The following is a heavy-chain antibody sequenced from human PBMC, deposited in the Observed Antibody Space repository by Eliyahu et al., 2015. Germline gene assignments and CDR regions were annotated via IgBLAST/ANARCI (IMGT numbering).Heavy chain of an antibody. CDR2: INPSGVGT. CDR3: ARIGDRCSGGSCYLDY. Sequence: QVQLVQSGAEVKKTGASVKLSCKASGFALTXYHLHWVRQAPGQGLEWMGVINPSGVGTNXVQKFRGRXTMARDMSTTTVYMELSSLISEDTAVYYCARIGDRCSGGSCYLDYWGQGTLVTVSS. J-gene: IGHJ4*02. D-gene: IGHD2-15*01. CDR1: GFALTXYH. V-gene: IGHV1-46*01.